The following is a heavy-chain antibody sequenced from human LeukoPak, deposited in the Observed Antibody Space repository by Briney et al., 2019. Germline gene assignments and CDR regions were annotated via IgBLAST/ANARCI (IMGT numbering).Heavy chain of an antibody. V-gene: IGHV4-34*01. CDR3: ARGHRTHHYGYVWGSYRYSSGYRGFDI. CDR2: INHSGST. J-gene: IGHJ3*02. Sequence: PSETLSLTCAVYGGSFSGYYWSWIRQPPGKGLEWIGEINHSGSTNYNPSLKSRVTISVDTSKNQFSLKLSSVTAADTAVYYCARGHRTHHYGYVWGSYRYSSGYRGFDIWGQGTMVTVSS. CDR1: GGSFSGYY. D-gene: IGHD3-16*02.